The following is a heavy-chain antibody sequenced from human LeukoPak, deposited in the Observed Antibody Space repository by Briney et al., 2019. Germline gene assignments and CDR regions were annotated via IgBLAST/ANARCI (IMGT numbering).Heavy chain of an antibody. J-gene: IGHJ6*04. CDR1: GDSISSGAYY. Sequence: SETLSLTCTVSGDSISSGAYYWNWVRHHPGKGLEWIGHIYYLGGTHYYNPSLRSRVTISVDTSKNQFSLKLSSVTAADTAVYYCARKSYYYYYYGMDVWGKGTTVTVSS. CDR2: IYYLGGTH. V-gene: IGHV4-31*03. CDR3: ARKSYYYYYYGMDV.